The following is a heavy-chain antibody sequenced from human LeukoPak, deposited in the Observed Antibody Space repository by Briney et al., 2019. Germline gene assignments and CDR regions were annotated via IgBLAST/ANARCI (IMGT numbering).Heavy chain of an antibody. CDR3: ARETMVVTPGRSDVFDI. V-gene: IGHV4-59*11. Sequence: PSETLSLTCTVSGGSISSHYWNWIRQPPGKGLEWIGYIYYSGSTNYNPSLKSRVTISVDTSKNQFSLKLSSVTAADTAVYYCARETMVVTPGRSDVFDIWGQGTMVTVSS. CDR1: GGSISSHY. J-gene: IGHJ3*02. CDR2: IYYSGST. D-gene: IGHD4-23*01.